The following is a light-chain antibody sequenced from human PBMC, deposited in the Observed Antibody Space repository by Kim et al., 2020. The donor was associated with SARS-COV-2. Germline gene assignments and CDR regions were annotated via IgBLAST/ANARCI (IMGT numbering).Light chain of an antibody. CDR2: AAS. CDR3: QQADSFPLT. V-gene: IGKV1D-12*01. J-gene: IGKJ4*01. CDR1: RSICAW. Sequence: ASVGDVVTTTCRASRSICAWLAWYQQKPGKAPKLLISAASTLQSGVPSRFSGGGSGTDFTLTISNLQPEDVGTYFCQQADSFPLTFGGGTKVDIK.